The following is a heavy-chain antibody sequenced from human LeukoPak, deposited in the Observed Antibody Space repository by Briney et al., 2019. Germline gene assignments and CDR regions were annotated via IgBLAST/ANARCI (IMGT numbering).Heavy chain of an antibody. V-gene: IGHV4-34*01. D-gene: IGHD5-18*01. CDR1: GGPFSGYY. CDR2: INHSGST. J-gene: IGHJ4*02. CDR3: ARHRTGYTFGFDY. Sequence: SETLSLTCAVYGGPFSGYYWSWIRQPPGKGLEWIGEINHSGSTYYNPSLKSRVAMSLDKSENQFSLKLSSVTAADTAVYYCARHRTGYTFGFDYWGQGTLVTVSS.